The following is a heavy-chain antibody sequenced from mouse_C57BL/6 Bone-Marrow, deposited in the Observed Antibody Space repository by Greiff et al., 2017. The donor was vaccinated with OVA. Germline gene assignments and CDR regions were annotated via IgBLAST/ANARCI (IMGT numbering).Heavy chain of an antibody. V-gene: IGHV1-18*01. Sequence: EVQRVESGPELAKPGASVKIPCTASGYTFTDYNMDWVKQSHGKSLEWIGDINSNNGGTIYNQKFKGKATLTVDKSSSTAYMELRSLTSEDTAVYYGARGGYYDYDGGAWFAYWGQGTLVTVSA. D-gene: IGHD2-4*01. CDR1: GYTFTDYN. CDR2: INSNNGGT. J-gene: IGHJ3*01. CDR3: ARGGYYDYDGGAWFAY.